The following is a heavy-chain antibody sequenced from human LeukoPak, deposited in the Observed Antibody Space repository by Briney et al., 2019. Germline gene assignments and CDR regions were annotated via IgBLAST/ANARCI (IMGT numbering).Heavy chain of an antibody. D-gene: IGHD6-6*01. J-gene: IGHJ6*03. CDR3: AKGSAARPNYYYYMDV. Sequence: GGSLRLSCAASGFTFSSYAMSWVRQAPGKGLEWVSAISGSGGSTYYADSVKGRFTISRDNSKNTLYLQMNSLRAEDTAVYYCAKGSAARPNYYYYMDVWGKGTTATVSS. CDR2: ISGSGGST. V-gene: IGHV3-23*01. CDR1: GFTFSSYA.